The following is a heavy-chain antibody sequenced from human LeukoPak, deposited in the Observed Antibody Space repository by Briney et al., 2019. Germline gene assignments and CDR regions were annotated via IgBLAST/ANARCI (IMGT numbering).Heavy chain of an antibody. Sequence: GGSLRLSCAASGFTFSSYAMSWVRQAPGKGLEWVSAISGSGGSTYYADSVKGRFTISRDNSKNTLYLQMNSLRAEDTAIYYCARYCTSTSCAFEYWGQGTLVTVSS. CDR3: ARYCTSTSCAFEY. V-gene: IGHV3-23*01. D-gene: IGHD2-2*01. CDR2: ISGSGGST. CDR1: GFTFSSYA. J-gene: IGHJ4*02.